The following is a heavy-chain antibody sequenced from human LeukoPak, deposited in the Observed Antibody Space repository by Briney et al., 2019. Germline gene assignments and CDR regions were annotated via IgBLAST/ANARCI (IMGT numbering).Heavy chain of an antibody. CDR3: AFTQFGDAFDI. Sequence: SETLSLTCTVSGGSISSSSYYWGWIRQPPGKGLEWIGSIYYSGSTYYNPSLKSRVTISVDTSKNQFSLKLSSVAAADTAVYYCAFTQFGDAFDIWGQGIMVTVSS. J-gene: IGHJ3*02. CDR1: GGSISSSSYY. D-gene: IGHD3-16*01. V-gene: IGHV4-39*01. CDR2: IYYSGST.